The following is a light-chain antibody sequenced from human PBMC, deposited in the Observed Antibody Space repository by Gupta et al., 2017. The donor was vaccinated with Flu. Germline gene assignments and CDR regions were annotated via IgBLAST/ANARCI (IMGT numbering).Light chain of an antibody. Sequence: QSVLTQPPSASGTPGQRVTISCSGSSSNIGDNLVNWYQHLPGTATNLLIEEDYHRPSGVPDRSACSSSGTSALPAIRGLQSEEEAIDYCVGWDDSLKGPVFGGGTKLTVL. CDR3: VGWDDSLKGPV. CDR1: SSNIGDNL. CDR2: EDY. V-gene: IGLV1-44*01. J-gene: IGLJ2*01.